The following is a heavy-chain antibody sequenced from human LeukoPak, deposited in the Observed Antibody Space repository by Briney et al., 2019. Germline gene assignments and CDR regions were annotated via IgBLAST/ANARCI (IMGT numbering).Heavy chain of an antibody. CDR2: SYTSGSI. V-gene: IGHV4-61*02. CDR3: AREGYSGYDFDY. CDR1: GGSISSGSYY. D-gene: IGHD5-12*01. J-gene: IGHJ4*02. Sequence: SQTLSLTCTVSGGSISSGSYYWSWIRQPAGKGLEWIGRSYTSGSINYNPSLKSRVTISVDTSKNQFSLKLSFVTAADTAEYYCAREGYSGYDFDYWGQGTLVTVSS.